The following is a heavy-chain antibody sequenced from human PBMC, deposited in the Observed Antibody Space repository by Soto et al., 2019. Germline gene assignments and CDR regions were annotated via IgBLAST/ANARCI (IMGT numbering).Heavy chain of an antibody. V-gene: IGHV3-48*01. J-gene: IGHJ4*02. Sequence: PGGSLRLSCAASGFTFSSFSFNWVRQAPGKGPEWVSFILSSSSSIYYADSVKGRFTISRDNAKNSLYLQMNSLRAEDTAVYYCARDSPPYSNYAFDYWGQGTLVTVSS. D-gene: IGHD4-4*01. CDR2: ILSSSSSI. CDR3: ARDSPPYSNYAFDY. CDR1: GFTFSSFS.